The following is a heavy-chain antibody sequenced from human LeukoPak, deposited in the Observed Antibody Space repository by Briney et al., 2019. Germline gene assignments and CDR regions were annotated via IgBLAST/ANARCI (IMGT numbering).Heavy chain of an antibody. Sequence: GGSLRLSCAASGFTFSNYAMSWVRQAPGKGLEWVSSITGTGDGTSAADSVKGRFTISRDSSKHTLYLQMNSLRVEDTAVYYCAKAGLVRGGALDSWGQGTLVTVSS. CDR2: ITGTGDGT. D-gene: IGHD4/OR15-4a*01. CDR3: AKAGLVRGGALDS. V-gene: IGHV3-23*01. CDR1: GFTFSNYA. J-gene: IGHJ4*02.